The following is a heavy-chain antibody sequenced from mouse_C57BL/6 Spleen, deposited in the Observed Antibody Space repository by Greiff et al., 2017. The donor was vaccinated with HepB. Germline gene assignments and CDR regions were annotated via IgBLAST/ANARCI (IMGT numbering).Heavy chain of an antibody. D-gene: IGHD2-5*01. Sequence: VQLQQPGAELVKPGASVKLSCKASGYTFTSYWMHWVKQRPGQGLEWIGMIHPNSGSTNYNEKFKSKATLTVDKSSSTAYMQLSSLTSEDSAVYYCARSYYSNYVGAFGYWGQGTTLTVSS. CDR1: GYTFTSYW. V-gene: IGHV1-64*01. CDR3: ARSYYSNYVGAFGY. CDR2: IHPNSGST. J-gene: IGHJ2*01.